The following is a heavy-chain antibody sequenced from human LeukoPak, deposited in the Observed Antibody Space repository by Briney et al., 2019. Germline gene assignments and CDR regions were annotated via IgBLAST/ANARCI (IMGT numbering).Heavy chain of an antibody. Sequence: PSETLSLTCTVSGGSISSGSYYWSWIRQPAGKGLEWIGRIYTSGSTNYNPSLKSRVTISVDTSKNQFSLKLSSVTAADTAVYYCARHGFIGRNRVQQLALYYWGQGTLVTVSS. D-gene: IGHD6-13*01. CDR2: IYTSGST. J-gene: IGHJ4*02. CDR3: ARHGFIGRNRVQQLALYY. CDR1: GGSISSGSYY. V-gene: IGHV4-61*02.